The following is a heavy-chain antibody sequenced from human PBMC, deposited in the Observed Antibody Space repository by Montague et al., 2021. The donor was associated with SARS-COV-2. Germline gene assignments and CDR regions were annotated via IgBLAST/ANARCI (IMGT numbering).Heavy chain of an antibody. CDR3: ARRGSSVWGVTVSAELDY. CDR1: GGTVSGYY. CDR2: INQSGRT. J-gene: IGHJ4*02. V-gene: IGHV4-34*01. D-gene: IGHD3-10*01. Sequence: SETLSLTCAVYGGTVSGYYWSWIRQPPEKGLEWIGEINQSGRTNNNPSLKSRVIISVDTSKNQFSLKLSSVTAADTAVYYCARRGSSVWGVTVSAELDYWGQGILVIVSS.